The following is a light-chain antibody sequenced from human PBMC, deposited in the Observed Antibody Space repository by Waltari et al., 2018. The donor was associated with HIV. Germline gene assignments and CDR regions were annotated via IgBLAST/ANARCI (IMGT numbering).Light chain of an antibody. CDR3: SSYAGSNNYV. V-gene: IGLV2-8*01. CDR2: EVS. Sequence: QSALTQPPSASGSPGPSVTISCTGTSSDVGGYNYVSWYHQHPGKAPNRMIYEVSKRPSGLPDRCSGAKSGNTASLTVSGLQAEDEADYYCSSYAGSNNYVFGTGTKVTVL. CDR1: SSDVGGYNY. J-gene: IGLJ1*01.